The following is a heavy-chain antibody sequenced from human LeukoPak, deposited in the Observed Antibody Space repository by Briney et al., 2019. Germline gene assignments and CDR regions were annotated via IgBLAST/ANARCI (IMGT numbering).Heavy chain of an antibody. D-gene: IGHD6-13*01. CDR2: IKPDGSGT. CDR1: GFMFSTYW. Sequence: PGGSLRLSCAASGFMFSTYWMTWVRQAPGKGLEWVANIKPDGSGTYYVDSVKGRFTISRDNTKNLLYLQMNSLRGEDAAVYYCGGFGYEAAVDLWGQGTLVTVSS. V-gene: IGHV3-7*01. CDR3: GGFGYEAAVDL. J-gene: IGHJ4*02.